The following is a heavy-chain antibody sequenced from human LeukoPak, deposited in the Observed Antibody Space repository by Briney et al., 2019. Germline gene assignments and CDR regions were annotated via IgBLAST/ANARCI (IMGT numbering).Heavy chain of an antibody. CDR2: ISGSGGST. CDR1: GFTFSSYA. J-gene: IGHJ4*02. CDR3: AKVVAYCGGDCYGSPFDY. Sequence: GGSLRLSCAASGFTFSSYAMSWVRQAPGKGLEWVSAISGSGGSTYYADSVKGRFTISRDNSKNTLYLQMNSLRAKDTAVYYCAKVVAYCGGDCYGSPFDYWGQGTLVTVSS. V-gene: IGHV3-23*01. D-gene: IGHD2-21*02.